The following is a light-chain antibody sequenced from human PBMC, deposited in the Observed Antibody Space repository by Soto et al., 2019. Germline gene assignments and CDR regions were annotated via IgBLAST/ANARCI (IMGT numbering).Light chain of an antibody. CDR2: EVT. CDR3: CSYVESTTSSV. CDR1: SSDVGHYNL. J-gene: IGLJ3*02. V-gene: IGLV2-23*02. Sequence: QAVVTQPASVSGSPGQSITISCAGTSSDVGHYNLVSWYQHHPGKAPKLIIYEVTKRPSGISDRFSGSKSGTTASLTISGLQAEDEADFYCCSYVESTTSSVFGGGTKLTVL.